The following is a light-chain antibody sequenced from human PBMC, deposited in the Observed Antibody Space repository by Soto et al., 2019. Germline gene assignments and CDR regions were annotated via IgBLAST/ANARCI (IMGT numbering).Light chain of an antibody. CDR3: QVWDTSTQTVV. CDR2: DDY. V-gene: IGLV3-21*02. J-gene: IGLJ2*01. Sequence: SYEPTQPPSVSVAPGQTARITCGGNNIGSKSVHWYQQKPGQAPVLVVYDDYDRPSGIPERFSGTNSGNTATLTISRVEAGDEADYYCQVWDTSTQTVVFGGGTKVTVL. CDR1: NIGSKS.